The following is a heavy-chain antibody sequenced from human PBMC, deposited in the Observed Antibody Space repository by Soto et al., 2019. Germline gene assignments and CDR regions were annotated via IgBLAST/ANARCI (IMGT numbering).Heavy chain of an antibody. J-gene: IGHJ6*02. Sequence: QVQLVQSGAEVKKPGASVKVSCKASGYTFTGYYMHWVRQAPGQGLEWMGWINPNSGGTNYAQKFQVRVTMTRDTTISTAYMELSRLRSDDTVVYYCARAGGITIFKEGSYGMDVWGQGTTVTVSS. V-gene: IGHV1-2*02. CDR2: INPNSGGT. CDR1: GYTFTGYY. CDR3: ARAGGITIFKEGSYGMDV. D-gene: IGHD3-3*01.